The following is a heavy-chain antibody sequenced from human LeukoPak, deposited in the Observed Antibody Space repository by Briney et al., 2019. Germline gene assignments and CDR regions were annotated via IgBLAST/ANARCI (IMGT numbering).Heavy chain of an antibody. CDR2: IYTSGST. V-gene: IGHV4-4*07. Sequence: SETLSLTCTVSGGSISSYYWSWIRQPAGKGLEWIGRIYTSGSTNYNPSLKSRVTMSVDTSKNQFSLKLSSVTAADTAVYYCARGGDIVVVPAASFYYMDVWGKGTTVTISS. CDR3: ARGGDIVVVPAASFYYMDV. D-gene: IGHD2-2*01. J-gene: IGHJ6*03. CDR1: GGSISSYY.